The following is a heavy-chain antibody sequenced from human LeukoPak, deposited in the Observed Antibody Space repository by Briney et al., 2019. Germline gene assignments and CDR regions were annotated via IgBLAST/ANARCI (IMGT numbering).Heavy chain of an antibody. J-gene: IGHJ4*02. CDR1: GGTFSSYA. CDR2: IIPIFGTA. V-gene: IGHV1-69*01. CDR3: ASSLGDSSGPFGY. D-gene: IGHD3-22*01. Sequence: SVKVSCKASGGTFSSYAISWVRQAPGQGLEWMGGIIPIFGTANYAQKFQGRVTITADESTSTAYMELSSPRSEDTAVYYCASSLGDSSGPFGYWGQGTLVTVSS.